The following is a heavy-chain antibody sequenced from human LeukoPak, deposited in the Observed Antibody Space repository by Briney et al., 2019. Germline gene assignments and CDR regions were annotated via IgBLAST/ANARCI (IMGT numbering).Heavy chain of an antibody. CDR1: GGSICSGDYY. CDR3: ARVYYYGANWFDP. V-gene: IGHV4-30-4*01. D-gene: IGHD3-10*01. CDR2: IYYSGST. Sequence: SQTLSLTCTVSGGSICSGDYYWSWIRQPPGKGLEWIGYIYYSGSTYYNPSLKSRVTISVDTSKNQFSLKLSSVTAADTAVYYCARVYYYGANWFDPWGQGTLVTVSS. J-gene: IGHJ5*02.